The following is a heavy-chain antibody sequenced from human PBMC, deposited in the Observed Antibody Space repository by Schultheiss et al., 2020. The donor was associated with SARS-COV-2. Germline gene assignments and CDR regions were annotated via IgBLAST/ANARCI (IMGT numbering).Heavy chain of an antibody. J-gene: IGHJ6*02. CDR1: GFTFSSYG. Sequence: GESLKISCAASGFTFSSYGMHWVRQAPGKGLEWVSAISGSGGSTYYADSVKGRFTISRDNAKNTLYLQMNSLRAEDTAVYYCASLSPDIVATITPVLGSNYYGMDVWGQGTTVTVSS. V-gene: IGHV3-NL1*01. CDR2: ISGSGGST. D-gene: IGHD5-12*01. CDR3: ASLSPDIVATITPVLGSNYYGMDV.